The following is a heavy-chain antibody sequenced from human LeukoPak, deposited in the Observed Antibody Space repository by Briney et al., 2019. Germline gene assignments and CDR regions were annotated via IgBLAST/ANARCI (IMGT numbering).Heavy chain of an antibody. Sequence: ASVKVSCKASGYTFTGYYMHWVRQAPGQGLEWMGWINPNSGGTNYARKFQGRVTMTRDTSISTAYMELSRLRSDDTAVYYCARAGDYCSSTSCHSPLDYWGQGTLVTVSS. D-gene: IGHD2-2*01. CDR3: ARAGDYCSSTSCHSPLDY. CDR1: GYTFTGYY. J-gene: IGHJ4*02. V-gene: IGHV1-2*02. CDR2: INPNSGGT.